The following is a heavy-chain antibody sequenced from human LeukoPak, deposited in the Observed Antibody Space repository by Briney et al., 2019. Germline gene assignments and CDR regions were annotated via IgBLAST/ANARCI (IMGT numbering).Heavy chain of an antibody. J-gene: IGHJ5*02. V-gene: IGHV3-9*01. CDR3: AKAIAAAGNTWFDP. CDR2: ISWNSGSI. CDR1: GFTFDDYA. Sequence: GRSLRLSCAASGFTFDDYAMHWVRQAPGKGLEWVSGISWNSGSIGYADSVKGRFTISRDNAKNSLYLQMNSLRAEDTALYYCAKAIAAAGNTWFDPWGQGTLVTVSS. D-gene: IGHD6-13*01.